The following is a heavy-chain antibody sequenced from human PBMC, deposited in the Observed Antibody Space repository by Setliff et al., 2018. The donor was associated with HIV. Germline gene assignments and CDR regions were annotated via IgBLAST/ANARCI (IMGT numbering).Heavy chain of an antibody. D-gene: IGHD6-19*01. CDR2: ITHSGST. CDR1: GGSFTDFY. J-gene: IGHJ4*02. CDR3: ARGRKKTLAVSGTRYFDF. V-gene: IGHV4-34*01. Sequence: SETLSLTCAVYGGSFTDFYWTFIRQSPGKGLEWIGEITHSGSTTYDPSLKSRITVSVDTSKNQFSLKLTSVTAADMGVYYCARGRKKTLAVSGTRYFDFWGQGTQVTVSS.